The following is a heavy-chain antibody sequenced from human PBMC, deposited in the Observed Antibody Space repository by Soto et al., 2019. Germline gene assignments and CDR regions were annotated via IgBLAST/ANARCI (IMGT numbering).Heavy chain of an antibody. CDR1: GGSISSGDYY. CDR2: IYYSGST. J-gene: IGHJ4*02. CDR3: AREYSGLEKYFDY. D-gene: IGHD1-26*01. Sequence: PSETLSLTCTVSGGSISSGDYYWSWIRQPPGKGLEWIGYIYYSGSTYYNPSLKSRVTISVDTSKNQFSLKLSSVTAADTAVYYCAREYSGLEKYFDYWGQGTLVTVSS. V-gene: IGHV4-30-4*01.